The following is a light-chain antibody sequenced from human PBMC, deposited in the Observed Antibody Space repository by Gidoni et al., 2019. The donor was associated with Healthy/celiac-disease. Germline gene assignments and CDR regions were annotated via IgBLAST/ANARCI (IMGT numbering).Light chain of an antibody. CDR2: WNN. CDR1: SSNIGSNY. V-gene: IGLV1-47*01. Sequence: QSVLTQPPSASGTPGQRVTISCSGSSSNIGSNYVYWYQQLPGTAPKLLIYWNNQRPSGVPDRFSGSKSGTSASLAISGLRSEDEADYYCAAWDDSLSGLPFGTGTKVTV. CDR3: AAWDDSLSGLP. J-gene: IGLJ1*01.